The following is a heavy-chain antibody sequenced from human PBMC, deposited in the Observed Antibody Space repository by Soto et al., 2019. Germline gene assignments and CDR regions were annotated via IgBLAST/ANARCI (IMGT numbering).Heavy chain of an antibody. CDR1: GGSISSSSYY. CDR3: ARVSPNSSGWHLDY. D-gene: IGHD6-19*01. J-gene: IGHJ4*02. Sequence: SETLSLTCTVSGGSISSSSYYWGWIRQPPGKGLEWIGSIYYSGSTYYNPSLKSRVTISVDTSKNQFSLKLSSVTAADTAVYYCARVSPNSSGWHLDYWGQGTLVTLSS. V-gene: IGHV4-39*07. CDR2: IYYSGST.